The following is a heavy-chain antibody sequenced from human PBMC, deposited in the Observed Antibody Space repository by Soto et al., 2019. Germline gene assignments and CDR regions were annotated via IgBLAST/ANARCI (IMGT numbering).Heavy chain of an antibody. D-gene: IGHD2-2*01. CDR2: XYXXXSX. J-gene: IGHJ5*02. CDR3: ARCVVVPVGANWFDP. CDR1: GGSISSYY. Sequence: ETLSLTCTVSGGSISSYYWSWIRQPAGKGLEWIXRXYXXXSXNXXXSXXXXVTMSVDTSKNQFSLKLSSVTAADTAVYYCARCVVVPVGANWFDPWGQGTLVTVSS. V-gene: IGHV4-4*07.